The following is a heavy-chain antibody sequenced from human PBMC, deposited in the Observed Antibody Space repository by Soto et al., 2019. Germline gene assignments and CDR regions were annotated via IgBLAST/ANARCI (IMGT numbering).Heavy chain of an antibody. CDR3: ARWNLVGPTIDAFDL. J-gene: IGHJ3*01. CDR2: IWYDGSNK. D-gene: IGHD1-26*01. CDR1: GFTFSSNG. Sequence: QVQLVESGGGVVQPGRSLRLSCAASGFTFSSNGMHWVRQAPGKGLEWVAIIWYDGSNKYYADSVKGRFTISRDNSKNTLYLQMNSLRADDTAMYYCARWNLVGPTIDAFDLWGQGTMVTVSS. V-gene: IGHV3-33*01.